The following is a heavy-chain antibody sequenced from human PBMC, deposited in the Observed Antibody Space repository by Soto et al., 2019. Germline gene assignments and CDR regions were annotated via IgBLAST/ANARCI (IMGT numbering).Heavy chain of an antibody. V-gene: IGHV3-30*18. Sequence: GGSLRLSCAASGFTFSSYGMHWVRQAPGKGLEWVAVISYDGSNKYYADSVKGRFTISRDNSKNTLYLQMNSLRAEDTAVYYCAKDRYSSSLVSIQHWRQVTLVTVSS. CDR2: ISYDGSNK. D-gene: IGHD6-13*01. CDR1: GFTFSSYG. J-gene: IGHJ1*01. CDR3: AKDRYSSSLVSIQH.